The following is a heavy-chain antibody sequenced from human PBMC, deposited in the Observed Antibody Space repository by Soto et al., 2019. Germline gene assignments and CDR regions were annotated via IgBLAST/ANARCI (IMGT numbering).Heavy chain of an antibody. D-gene: IGHD6-6*01. J-gene: IGHJ6*02. CDR3: ARGRRYSSSPYYYYGMDV. V-gene: IGHV5-10-1*01. CDR2: IDPSDSYT. CDR1: GYSFTSYW. Sequence: GESLKISCKGSGYSFTSYWISWVRQMPGKGLEWMGRIDPSDSYTNYSPSFQGHVTISADKSISTAYLQWSSLKASDTAMYYCARGRRYSSSPYYYYGMDVWGQGTTVIVSS.